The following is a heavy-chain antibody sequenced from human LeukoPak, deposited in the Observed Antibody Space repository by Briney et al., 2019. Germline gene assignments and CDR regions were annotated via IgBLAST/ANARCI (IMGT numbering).Heavy chain of an antibody. CDR3: AQNAANWFDP. V-gene: IGHV3-23*01. CDR2: ISSSGGRA. CDR1: GFTFSSYS. Sequence: GGSLRLSCAASGFTFSSYSMNWVRQAPGKGLEWVSTISSSGGRADYGDSVRGRFTISRDSSKNTLYLQMDSLRAEDTAVYYCAQNAANWFDPWGQGTLVTVSS. D-gene: IGHD2/OR15-2a*01. J-gene: IGHJ5*02.